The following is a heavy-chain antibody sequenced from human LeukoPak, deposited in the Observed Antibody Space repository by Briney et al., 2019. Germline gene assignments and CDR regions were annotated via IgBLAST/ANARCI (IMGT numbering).Heavy chain of an antibody. Sequence: SETLSLTCTVSGGSISSYYWSWIRQPPGKGLEWIGYIYYSGSTNYNPSLKSRVTMSLDKSKNQFSLKLTSVTAADTAVYYCARQSQGYCGSTSCHSWFDPWGQGTLVTVSS. CDR3: ARQSQGYCGSTSCHSWFDP. J-gene: IGHJ5*02. CDR2: IYYSGST. D-gene: IGHD2-2*01. CDR1: GGSISSYY. V-gene: IGHV4-59*08.